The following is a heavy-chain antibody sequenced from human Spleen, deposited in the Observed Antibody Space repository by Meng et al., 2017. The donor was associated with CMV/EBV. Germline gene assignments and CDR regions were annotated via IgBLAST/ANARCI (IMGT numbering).Heavy chain of an antibody. Sequence: GGSLRLSCAASGFTFSSYAMHWVRQAPGKGLEWVAFIHYDGSNKYYADSVKGRFTISRDNSKNTLYLQMNSLRAEDTAVYYCAKDLSHCSSTSCSYYYYYGMDVWGQGTTVTVSS. CDR2: IHYDGSNK. CDR1: GFTFSSYA. V-gene: IGHV3-30*02. D-gene: IGHD2-2*01. J-gene: IGHJ6*02. CDR3: AKDLSHCSSTSCSYYYYYGMDV.